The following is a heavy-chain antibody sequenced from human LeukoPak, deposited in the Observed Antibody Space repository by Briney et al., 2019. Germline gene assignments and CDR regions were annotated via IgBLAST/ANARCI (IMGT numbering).Heavy chain of an antibody. J-gene: IGHJ4*02. Sequence: SQTVSLTCTVSGGSISSGGYYWSWIRQPPGKGLEWIGYIYHSGSTYYNPSLKSRVTISVDRSKNQFSLKLSSVTAADTAVYYCARGWDSSSSDYWGQGTLVTVSS. D-gene: IGHD6-6*01. CDR3: ARGWDSSSSDY. CDR2: IYHSGST. V-gene: IGHV4-30-2*01. CDR1: GGSISSGGYY.